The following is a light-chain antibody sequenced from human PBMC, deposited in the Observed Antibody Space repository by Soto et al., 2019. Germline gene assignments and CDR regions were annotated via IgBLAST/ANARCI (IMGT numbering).Light chain of an antibody. CDR1: QGIGSW. CDR2: GAL. CDR3: QQANSFPWT. J-gene: IGKJ1*01. V-gene: IGKV1-12*01. Sequence: DIQMTQSPSSVSASVGDRVTITCRASQGIGSWLAWYQQKPGKAPKLLIYGALSLQSGVPSRFRGSVSGTDFTLTISSRQPEDSGTYYCQQANSFPWTFGHGTKVEIK.